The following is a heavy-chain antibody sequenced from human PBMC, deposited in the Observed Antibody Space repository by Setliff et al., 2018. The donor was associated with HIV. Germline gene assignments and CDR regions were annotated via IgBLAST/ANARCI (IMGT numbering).Heavy chain of an antibody. Sequence: GSLRLSCAASGFTFSSYGMHWVRQAPGKGLEWVAFIRYDGSNKYYADSVKGRFTISRDNSKSTLYLQMNSLRAEDTAVYYCAKQTVSSSWSNWFDPWGQGTLVTVSS. D-gene: IGHD6-13*01. CDR1: GFTFSSYG. CDR3: AKQTVSSSWSNWFDP. CDR2: IRYDGSNK. V-gene: IGHV3-30*02. J-gene: IGHJ5*02.